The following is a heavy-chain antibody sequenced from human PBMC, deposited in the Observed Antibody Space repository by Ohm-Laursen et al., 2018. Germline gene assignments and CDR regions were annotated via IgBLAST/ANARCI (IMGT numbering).Heavy chain of an antibody. CDR3: ARNGRVAARGGVFFDY. V-gene: IGHV4-59*07. Sequence: SDTLSLTCTVSGASMIDYYWNWIRQPPGKGLERIGYIYYSGSTKYNPSLESRVTISVDTSKNQFSLKLSSVTAADTAVYYCARNGRVAARGGVFFDYWGQGTLVTVSS. D-gene: IGHD6-13*01. CDR2: IYYSGST. CDR1: GASMIDYY. J-gene: IGHJ4*02.